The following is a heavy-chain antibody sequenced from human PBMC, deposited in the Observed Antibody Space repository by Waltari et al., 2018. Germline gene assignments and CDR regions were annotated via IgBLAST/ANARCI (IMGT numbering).Heavy chain of an antibody. D-gene: IGHD3-10*01. Sequence: VQPGGSLRLSCAASGFTVSYNYMSWVRQAPGKGLEWVSVIYSGGDTYYADSVKGRFTISRDNSQNTLYLQMNSLRAEDTAVYYCARLGWFGDRYYYYGMDVWGQGTTVTVSS. CDR1: GFTVSYNY. J-gene: IGHJ6*02. V-gene: IGHV3-66*04. CDR3: ARLGWFGDRYYYYGMDV. CDR2: IYSGGDT.